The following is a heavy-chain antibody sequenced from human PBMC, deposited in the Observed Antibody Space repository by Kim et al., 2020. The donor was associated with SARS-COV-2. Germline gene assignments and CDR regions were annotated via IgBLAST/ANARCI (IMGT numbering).Heavy chain of an antibody. CDR3: ASTKKIAAAVNDAFDI. CDR2: ISSSSSYI. J-gene: IGHJ3*02. Sequence: GGSLRLSCAASGFTFSSYSMNWVRQAPGKGLEWVSSISSSSSYIYYADSVKGRFTISRDNAKNSLYLQMNSLRAEDTAVYYCASTKKIAAAVNDAFDIWGQGTMVTVSS. CDR1: GFTFSSYS. D-gene: IGHD6-13*01. V-gene: IGHV3-21*01.